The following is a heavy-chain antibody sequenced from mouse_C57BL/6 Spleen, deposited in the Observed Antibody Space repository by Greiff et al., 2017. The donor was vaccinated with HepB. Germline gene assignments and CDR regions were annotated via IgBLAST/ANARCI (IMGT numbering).Heavy chain of an antibody. D-gene: IGHD2-3*01. CDR3: GRNSPDGYYRDMDY. CDR2: ILPGSGSN. V-gene: IGHV1-9*01. CDR1: GYTFTGYW. J-gene: IGHJ4*01. Sequence: VQLQQSGAELMKPGASVKLSCKATGYTFTGYWIEWVKPRPGHGLEWIGEILPGSGSNNYNEKFKGKATFTANTSSNTAYMLLNSMTTEDSAIYNCGRNSPDGYYRDMDYWGQGTSVTVSS.